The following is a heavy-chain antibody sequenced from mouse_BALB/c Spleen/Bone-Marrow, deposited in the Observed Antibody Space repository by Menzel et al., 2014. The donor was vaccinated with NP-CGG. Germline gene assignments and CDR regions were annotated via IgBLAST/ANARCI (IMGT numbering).Heavy chain of an antibody. V-gene: IGHV14-3*02. CDR1: DFNIKDAY. Sequence: VQLQQSGAELVKPGASVKLSCTASDFNIKDAYMHWVKQRPEQGLEWIGRIDPANVNTKYDTKFQGKATITADTSSNTAYLLLSSLTSEDTAVYYCAVYYYGRSSFACWGQGTLVTVSA. D-gene: IGHD1-1*01. J-gene: IGHJ3*01. CDR2: IDPANVNT. CDR3: AVYYYGRSSFAC.